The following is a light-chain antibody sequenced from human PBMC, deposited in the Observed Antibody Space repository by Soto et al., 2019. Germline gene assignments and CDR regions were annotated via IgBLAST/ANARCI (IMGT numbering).Light chain of an antibody. V-gene: IGKV3-15*01. CDR1: QSINSN. J-gene: IGKJ2*01. CDR3: QQYNNWPPMNT. CDR2: GAS. Sequence: VMTQSPATLSVSPGERATLSCTASQSINSNLAWYQQRPGQAPRLLIYGASTRATGIPARFSGSGSGTEFTLTISSLQSEDFAVYYCQQYNNWPPMNTFGQGTKVDIK.